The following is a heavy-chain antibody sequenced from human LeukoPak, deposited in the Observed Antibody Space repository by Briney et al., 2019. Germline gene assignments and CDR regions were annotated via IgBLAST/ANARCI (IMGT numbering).Heavy chain of an antibody. V-gene: IGHV3-23*01. D-gene: IGHD2-2*01. Sequence: QSGGSLRLPCAASGFIFSSYAMSWVRQAPGKGLEWVSAISGSAGSTNYAASVKGRFTISRDNSKNTLYLQMNSLRDEDTAAYYCAKHGSTNYYHNWFDPWGQGALVTVSP. J-gene: IGHJ5*02. CDR3: AKHGSTNYYHNWFDP. CDR2: ISGSAGST. CDR1: GFIFSSYA.